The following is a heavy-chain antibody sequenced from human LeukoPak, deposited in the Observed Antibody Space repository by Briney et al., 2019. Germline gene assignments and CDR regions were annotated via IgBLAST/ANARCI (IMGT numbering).Heavy chain of an antibody. Sequence: ASVKVSCKASGYTFTSYYMHWVRQAHGQELEWMGIINPSGGSTSYAQKFQGRVTMTRDTSTSTVYMELSSLRSEDTAVYYCARETPFYDSSGYRGDFDYWGQGTLVTVSS. CDR1: GYTFTSYY. D-gene: IGHD3-22*01. V-gene: IGHV1-46*01. CDR2: INPSGGST. J-gene: IGHJ4*02. CDR3: ARETPFYDSSGYRGDFDY.